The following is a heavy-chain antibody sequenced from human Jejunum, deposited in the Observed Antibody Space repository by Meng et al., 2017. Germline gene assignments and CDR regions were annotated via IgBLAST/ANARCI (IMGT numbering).Heavy chain of an antibody. CDR1: GFNFNIYA. V-gene: IGHV3-23*01. Sequence: GGSLRLSCAASGFNFNIYAMSWVRQAPGMGLEWVSVISDSGGRIYYADSGKGRFTISRDNSKNTVYLEVNNLGVEDTAVYYCAKGGYSFGYNDYWGQGTLVTVSS. J-gene: IGHJ4*02. D-gene: IGHD5-18*01. CDR3: AKGGYSFGYNDY. CDR2: ISDSGGRI.